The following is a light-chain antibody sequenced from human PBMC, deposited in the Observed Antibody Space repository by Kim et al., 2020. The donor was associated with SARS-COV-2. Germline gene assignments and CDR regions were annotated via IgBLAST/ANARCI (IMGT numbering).Light chain of an antibody. J-gene: IGLJ3*02. CDR1: SLRSYY. CDR2: GKN. CDR3: NSRDSSGNHLWV. Sequence: GQAVRITFQRDSLRSYYASWYQQKPGQAPVLVIYGKNNRPSGIPDRFSGSSSGNTASLTITGAQAEDEADYYCNSRDSSGNHLWVFGGGTQLTVL. V-gene: IGLV3-19*01.